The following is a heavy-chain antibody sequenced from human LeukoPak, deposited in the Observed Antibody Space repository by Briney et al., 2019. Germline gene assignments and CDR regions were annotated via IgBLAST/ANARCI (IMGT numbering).Heavy chain of an antibody. CDR2: INPNSGGT. D-gene: IGHD3-22*01. J-gene: IGHJ5*02. CDR3: ARGGVRDYYDSSGYFQLHP. CDR1: GYTFTGYY. Sequence: GASVKVSCKASGYTFTGYYMHWVRQAPGQGLEWMGWINPNSGGTNYAQKFQGRVTMTRDTSISTAYMELSRLRSDDTAVYYCARGGVRDYYDSSGYFQLHPWGQGTLVTVSS. V-gene: IGHV1-2*02.